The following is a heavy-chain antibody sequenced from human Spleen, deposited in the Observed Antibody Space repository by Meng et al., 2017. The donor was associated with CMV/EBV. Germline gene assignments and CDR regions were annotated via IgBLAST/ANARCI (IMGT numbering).Heavy chain of an antibody. D-gene: IGHD6-6*01. V-gene: IGHV3-30*02. CDR3: AKATGRQLLTVDY. CDR1: GFRFSAYG. CDR2: IQFDGSKI. Sequence: ASGFRFSAYGMHWVRQAPGKGLEWVAFIQFDGSKIYSAEAVKGRFTISRDNSENTVSLQMTSLRAVDTALYYCAKATGRQLLTVDYWGQGTLVTVSS. J-gene: IGHJ4*02.